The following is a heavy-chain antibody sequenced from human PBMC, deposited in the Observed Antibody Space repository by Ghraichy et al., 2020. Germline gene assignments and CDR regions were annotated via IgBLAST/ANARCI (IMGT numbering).Heavy chain of an antibody. CDR2: ISSSSSYI. J-gene: IGHJ4*02. V-gene: IGHV3-21*01. D-gene: IGHD3-22*01. CDR1: GFTFSSYS. Sequence: SCAASGFTFSSYSMNWVRQAPGKGLEWVSSISSSSSYIYYADSVKGRFTISRDNAKNSLYLQMNSLRAEDTAVYYCAIHYDSSGSLGGYWGQGTLVTVSS. CDR3: AIHYDSSGSLGGY.